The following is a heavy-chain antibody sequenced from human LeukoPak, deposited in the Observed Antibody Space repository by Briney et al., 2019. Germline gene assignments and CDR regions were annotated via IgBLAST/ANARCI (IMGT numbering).Heavy chain of an antibody. V-gene: IGHV1-2*02. CDR1: GYTFTGYY. J-gene: IGHJ4*02. CDR2: INPNRGGT. CDR3: ARDGYSGYDSIQLWFCLDY. D-gene: IGHD5-12*01. Sequence: ASVKVSCKASGYTFTGYYMQWVRQAPGQGLEWMGWINPNRGGTNYAQKFQGRVTMTRDTSISTAYMELSRLRSDDTAVYYCARDGYSGYDSIQLWFCLDYWGQGTLVTVSS.